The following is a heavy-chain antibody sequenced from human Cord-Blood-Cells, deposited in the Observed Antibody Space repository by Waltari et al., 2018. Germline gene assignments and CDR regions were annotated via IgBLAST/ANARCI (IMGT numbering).Heavy chain of an antibody. D-gene: IGHD6-13*01. V-gene: IGHV4-39*01. CDR2: IYYSGST. CDR1: GGSISSSSYY. CDR3: ASLSVILFYSSSLDY. J-gene: IGHJ4*02. Sequence: QESGPGLVKPSETLSLTCTVSGGSISSSSYYWGWIRQPPGKGLEWIGSIYYSGSTYYNPSLKSRVTISVDTSKNQFSLKLSSVTAADTAVYDCASLSVILFYSSSLDYCGQGTLVTVSS.